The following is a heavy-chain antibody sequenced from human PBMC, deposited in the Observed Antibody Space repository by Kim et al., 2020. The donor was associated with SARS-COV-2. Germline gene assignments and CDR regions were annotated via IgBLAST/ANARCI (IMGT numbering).Heavy chain of an antibody. J-gene: IGHJ6*03. CDR2: INYSGST. Sequence: SETLSLTCTVSGGSFSSYYWSWIRQPPGKGLEWIGEINYSGSTNYNPSLKSRVTISVDTSKNQFSLKLSSVTAADTAVYYCARSYEFWSGYYIWGTYYMDVWGKGTTVTVSS. D-gene: IGHD3-3*01. CDR3: ARSYEFWSGYYIWGTYYMDV. CDR1: GGSFSSYY. V-gene: IGHV4-59*08.